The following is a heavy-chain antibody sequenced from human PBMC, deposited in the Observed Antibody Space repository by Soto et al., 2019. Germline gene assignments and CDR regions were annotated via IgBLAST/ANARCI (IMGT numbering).Heavy chain of an antibody. CDR3: ARGREDIVVVVADDAFDI. Sequence: GGSLRLSCAASGFTSRSYAMHWFRQPPGKGLEWVAVISYDGSNKYYADSVKGRFTISRDNSKNTLYLQMNSLRAEDTAVYYCARGREDIVVVVADDAFDIWGQGTMVTVSS. CDR1: GFTSRSYA. CDR2: ISYDGSNK. J-gene: IGHJ3*02. V-gene: IGHV3-30-3*01. D-gene: IGHD2-15*01.